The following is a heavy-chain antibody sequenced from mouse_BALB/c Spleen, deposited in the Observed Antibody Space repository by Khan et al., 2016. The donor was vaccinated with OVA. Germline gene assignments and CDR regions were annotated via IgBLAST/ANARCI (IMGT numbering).Heavy chain of an antibody. J-gene: IGHJ1*01. CDR2: IHPGGVFT. CDR1: GYTFTNYW. Sequence: QVQLQQSGPELVRPGTSVKISCKASGYTFTNYWLGWLKQRPGHGLDWIGDIHPGGVFTNYNEKFKGKATLTADTSSTSAYMQFSRLTSEDSAVYFCARWATWYFDVWGAGTTVTVSS. D-gene: IGHD3-1*01. V-gene: IGHV1-63*01. CDR3: ARWATWYFDV.